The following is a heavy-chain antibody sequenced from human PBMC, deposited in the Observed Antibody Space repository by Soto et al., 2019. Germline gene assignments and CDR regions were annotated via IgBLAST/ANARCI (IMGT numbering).Heavy chain of an antibody. CDR1: GGSISGSY. CDR2: VYYTGST. Sequence: SETLSLTCSVSGGSISGSYWSWIRQSPGKGLERLGYVYYTGSTNYSPSPRSRVSISVDTSKNEFSLRLSSVTAADTAVYFCARSVAVPGAHIDYWGQGTQVTVSS. D-gene: IGHD6-19*01. CDR3: ARSVAVPGAHIDY. J-gene: IGHJ4*02. V-gene: IGHV4-59*01.